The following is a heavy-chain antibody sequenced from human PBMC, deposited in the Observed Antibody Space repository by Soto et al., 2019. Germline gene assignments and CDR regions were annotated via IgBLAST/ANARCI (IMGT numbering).Heavy chain of an antibody. Sequence: ASVKVSCKVSGYTLTELSMHWVRQAPGKGLEWMGGFDPEDGETIYAQKFQGRVTMTEDTSTDTAYMELSSLRSEDTAVYYCARDSGGYTIFGVVTPRDYMDVWGKGTTVTVSS. CDR2: FDPEDGET. V-gene: IGHV1-24*01. CDR3: ARDSGGYTIFGVVTPRDYMDV. CDR1: GYTLTELS. J-gene: IGHJ6*03. D-gene: IGHD3-3*01.